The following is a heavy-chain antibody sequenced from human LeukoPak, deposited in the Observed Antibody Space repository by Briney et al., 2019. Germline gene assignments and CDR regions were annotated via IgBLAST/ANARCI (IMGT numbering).Heavy chain of an antibody. CDR1: GYSISSGYY. V-gene: IGHV4-38-2*02. D-gene: IGHD3-10*01. J-gene: IGHJ4*02. Sequence: SETLSLTCTVSGYSISSGYYWGWIRQPPGKGLEWIGSIYHSGSTYYNPSLKSRVTISVDTSKNQFSLKLSSVTAADTAVYYCARDFMVRGDYFDYWGQGTLVTVSS. CDR2: IYHSGST. CDR3: ARDFMVRGDYFDY.